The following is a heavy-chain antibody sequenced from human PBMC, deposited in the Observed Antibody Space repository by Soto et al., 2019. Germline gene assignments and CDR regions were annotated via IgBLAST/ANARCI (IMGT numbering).Heavy chain of an antibody. D-gene: IGHD3-22*01. CDR2: INRGGDDR. Sequence: GGSLRLSCAASGFTFSDYYMSWIRQAPGKGLEWVANINRGGDDRYYMDSVKGRFTISRDNARNSLYLHMNSLRAEDTAVYYCTRDLDTRGSAPISEYWGQGTLVTVSS. CDR3: TRDLDTRGSAPISEY. V-gene: IGHV3-7*03. J-gene: IGHJ4*02. CDR1: GFTFSDYY.